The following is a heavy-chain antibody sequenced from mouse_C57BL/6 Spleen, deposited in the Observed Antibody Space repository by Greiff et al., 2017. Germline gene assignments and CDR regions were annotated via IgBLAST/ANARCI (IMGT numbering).Heavy chain of an antibody. CDR3: TRDHGSSYNYALDY. V-gene: IGHV5-9-1*02. CDR1: GFTFSSSA. Sequence: EVQGVESGEGLVKPGGSLTLSCAASGFTFSSSAMSWVRQTPEQSLEWVAYISRGGDYIYYADTVKGRVTISRDNARNTLYLQMSSLKCEDSAMYYCTRDHGSSYNYALDYWGQGTSVTVSS. CDR2: ISRGGDYI. J-gene: IGHJ4*01. D-gene: IGHD1-1*01.